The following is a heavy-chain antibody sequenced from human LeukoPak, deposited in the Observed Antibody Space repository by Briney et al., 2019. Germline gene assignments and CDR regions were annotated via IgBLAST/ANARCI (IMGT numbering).Heavy chain of an antibody. J-gene: IGHJ5*02. Sequence: GGSLRLSCAASGFAFSDYYMSWIRQAPGKGLLWVSRINSDGSSTTYADSVKGRFTISRDNAKNTLYLQMNSLRAEDTAVYFCAGSYVENWFDPWGPGTLVTVSS. CDR3: AGSYVENWFDP. D-gene: IGHD1-26*01. V-gene: IGHV3-74*01. CDR2: INSDGSST. CDR1: GFAFSDYY.